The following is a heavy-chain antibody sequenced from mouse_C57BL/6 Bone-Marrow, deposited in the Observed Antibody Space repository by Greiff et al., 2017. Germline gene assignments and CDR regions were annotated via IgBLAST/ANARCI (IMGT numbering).Heavy chain of an antibody. CDR2: IDPSDSYT. CDR3: ANCRGLRRFDY. Sequence: QVQLQQPGAELVRPGTSVKLSCKASGYTFTSYWMHWVKQRPGQGLEWIGVIDPSDSYTNYNQKFKGKATLTVDTSSSTAYMQLSSLTSEDSAVYYCANCRGLRRFDYWGQGTTLTVSS. J-gene: IGHJ2*01. V-gene: IGHV1-59*01. CDR1: GYTFTSYW. D-gene: IGHD2-4*01.